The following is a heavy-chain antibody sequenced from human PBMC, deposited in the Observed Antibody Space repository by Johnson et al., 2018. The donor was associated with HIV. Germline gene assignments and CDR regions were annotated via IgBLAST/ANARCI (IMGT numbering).Heavy chain of an antibody. CDR1: GFTFSSYA. J-gene: IGHJ3*02. CDR2: ISYDGSNK. V-gene: IGHV3-30-3*01. Sequence: QVQLVESGGGVVQPGTSLRLSCAASGFTFSSYAMHWVRQAPGKGLEWVAVISYDGSNKYYADSVKGRFTISRDNSKNTLYLQMNSLRAEDTAVYYCARMVGSGSSDAFDIWGQGTMVTVSS. CDR3: ARMVGSGSSDAFDI. D-gene: IGHD3-10*01.